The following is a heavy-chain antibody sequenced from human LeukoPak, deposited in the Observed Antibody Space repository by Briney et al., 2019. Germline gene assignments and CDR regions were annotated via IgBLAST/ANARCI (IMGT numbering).Heavy chain of an antibody. D-gene: IGHD3-10*01. CDR2: INHSGST. V-gene: IGHV4-34*01. J-gene: IGHJ5*02. Sequence: SETLFLTCAVYGGSFSGYYWSWIRQPPGKGLEWIGEINHSGSTNYNPSLKSRVTISVDTSKNQFSLEMSSVTAADTAVYYCARERLAMVRGVLPKEAWGWFDPWGQGTLVTVSS. CDR3: ARERLAMVRGVLPKEAWGWFDP. CDR1: GGSFSGYY.